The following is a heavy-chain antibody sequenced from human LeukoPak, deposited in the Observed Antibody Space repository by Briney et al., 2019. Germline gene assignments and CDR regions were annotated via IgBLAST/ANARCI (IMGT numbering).Heavy chain of an antibody. D-gene: IGHD4-17*01. CDR3: ATDPGYGEFAEGWLDS. CDR2: FVAEDNDI. Sequence: GASVKVSCKASGYTFTSYGISWVRQAPGKGLEWMGGFVAEDNDIVYAEALKGRVAMTEDTSTETAYMELRSLRADDTAVYYCATDPGYGEFAEGWLDSWGQGTLVTVSS. J-gene: IGHJ5*01. CDR1: GYTFTSYG. V-gene: IGHV1-24*01.